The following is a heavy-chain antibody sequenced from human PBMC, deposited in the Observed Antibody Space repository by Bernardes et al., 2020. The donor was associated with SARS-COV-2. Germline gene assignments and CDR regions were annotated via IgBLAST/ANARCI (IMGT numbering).Heavy chain of an antibody. J-gene: IGHJ5*02. V-gene: IGHV4-34*01. CDR1: GGSLSGYF. CDR3: ARARTVTRSVWFDP. CDR2: INHSGYT. Sequence: SETLSLTCAVYGGSLSGYFWSWIRQPPGKGLEWIGEINHSGYTNYNPSLKSRVTILVDTSNNHFSLKLSSVTAADTAFYYCARARTVTRSVWFDPWGQGTLVTVSS. D-gene: IGHD4-4*01.